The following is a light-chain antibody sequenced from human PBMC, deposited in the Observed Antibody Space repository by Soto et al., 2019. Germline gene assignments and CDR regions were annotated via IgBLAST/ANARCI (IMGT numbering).Light chain of an antibody. V-gene: IGKV1-5*01. CDR1: ESISEW. CDR3: LQYSDYPWT. J-gene: IGKJ1*01. Sequence: DIQMTQSPSTLSASIGDRVTITCRASESISEWLAWYQQKPGKAPKVLISDASSLQNGVPSRFSGSGSGTEFTLTISSLQPDDFATYYCLQYSDYPWTFGQGTEVEIK. CDR2: DAS.